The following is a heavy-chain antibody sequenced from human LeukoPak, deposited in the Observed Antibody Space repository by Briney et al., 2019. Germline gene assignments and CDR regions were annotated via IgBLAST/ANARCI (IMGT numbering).Heavy chain of an antibody. V-gene: IGHV3-48*03. J-gene: IGHJ5*02. CDR3: AKEGAPYYDISNWFDP. CDR1: GFTFSSYE. D-gene: IGHD3-9*01. Sequence: AGGSLRLSCAASGFTFSSYEMNWVRQAPGKGLEWVSYISSSGSTIYYADSVKGRFAISRDNSKNTLYLQMNSLRAEDTAVYYCAKEGAPYYDISNWFDPWGQGTLVTVSS. CDR2: ISSSGSTI.